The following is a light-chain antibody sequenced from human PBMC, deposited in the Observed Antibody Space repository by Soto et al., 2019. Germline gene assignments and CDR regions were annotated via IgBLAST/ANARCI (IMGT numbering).Light chain of an antibody. CDR3: QQSYSTPPWT. CDR2: DAS. Sequence: DIQLTQSPSSLSASVGAKVTITSRASQSIRSYLNWVQQKPGKAPNLLIYDASSLQTGVPSRFSGSGSGTDFALTISSLQPEDFATYYCQQSYSTPPWTFGQGTKVE. CDR1: QSIRSY. J-gene: IGKJ1*01. V-gene: IGKV1-39*01.